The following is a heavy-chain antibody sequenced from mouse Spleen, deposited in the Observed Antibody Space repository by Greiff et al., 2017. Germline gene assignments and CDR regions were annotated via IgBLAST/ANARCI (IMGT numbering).Heavy chain of an antibody. CDR1: GFTFSDYG. J-gene: IGHJ4*01. Sequence: EVQVVESGGGLVKPGGSLKLSCAASGFTFSDYGMHWVRQAPEKGLEWVAYISCGSSTIYYADTVKGRFTISRDNAKNTLFLQMTSLRSEDTAMYYCANYYYGSSGYYAMDYWGQGTSVTVSS. D-gene: IGHD1-1*01. CDR2: ISCGSSTI. CDR3: ANYYYGSSGYYAMDY. V-gene: IGHV5-17*01.